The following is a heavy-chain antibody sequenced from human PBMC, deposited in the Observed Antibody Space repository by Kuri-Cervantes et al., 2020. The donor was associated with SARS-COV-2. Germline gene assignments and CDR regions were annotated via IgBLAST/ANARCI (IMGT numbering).Heavy chain of an antibody. J-gene: IGHJ4*02. D-gene: IGHD5-18*01. CDR1: GFTFSSYG. CDR2: IWYDGSNK. V-gene: IGHV3-33*06. CDR3: AKDLRRGYSYGYGDY. Sequence: GESLKISFAASGFTFSSYGMHWVRQAPGKGLEWVAVIWYDGSNKYYADSVKGRFTISRDNSKNTLYLQMHRLRGEDTAIYYCAKDLRRGYSYGYGDYWGQGTLVTVSS.